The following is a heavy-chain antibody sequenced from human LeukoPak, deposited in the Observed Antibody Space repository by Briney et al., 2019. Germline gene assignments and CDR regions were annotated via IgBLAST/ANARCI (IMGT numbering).Heavy chain of an antibody. J-gene: IGHJ5*02. Sequence: SETLSLTCTVSGGSISSYYWSWIRQPPGKGLEWIGYIYYSGSTNYNPSLKSRVTISVDTSKNQFSLKLSSVTAADTAVYYCARDRGIEGYCSGGSCYYNNWFDPWGQGTLVTVSS. CDR3: ARDRGIEGYCSGGSCYYNNWFDP. CDR1: GGSISSYY. V-gene: IGHV4-59*01. CDR2: IYYSGST. D-gene: IGHD2-15*01.